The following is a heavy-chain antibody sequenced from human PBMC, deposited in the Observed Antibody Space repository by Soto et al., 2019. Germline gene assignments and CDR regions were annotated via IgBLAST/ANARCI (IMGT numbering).Heavy chain of an antibody. Sequence: SQILSDPCTVVGGIIRSSGDYWGWIRQPPGKGLEWIGSIYYSGSTYYNPSLKSRVTISVDTSKNQFSLKLSSVTAADTAVYYCARQEWIQLWPDDYWGQGTLVTVSS. D-gene: IGHD5-18*01. CDR1: GGIIRSSGDY. CDR3: ARQEWIQLWPDDY. J-gene: IGHJ4*02. V-gene: IGHV4-39*01. CDR2: IYYSGST.